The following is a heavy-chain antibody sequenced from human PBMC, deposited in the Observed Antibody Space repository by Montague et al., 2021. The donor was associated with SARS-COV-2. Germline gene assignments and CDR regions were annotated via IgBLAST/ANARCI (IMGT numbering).Heavy chain of an antibody. CDR2: TYYRSKWYN. D-gene: IGHD2-2*01. Sequence: CAISGDSVSSNWATGNWIRQSPSRALEWLRRTYYRSKWYNDYAESVKSRITIDPDTSKHQFSLHLNSVTPEDTAVYYCARIPVGSKYYFDFWGQGTLVTVSS. J-gene: IGHJ4*02. CDR3: ARIPVGSKYYFDF. V-gene: IGHV6-1*01. CDR1: GDSVSSNWAT.